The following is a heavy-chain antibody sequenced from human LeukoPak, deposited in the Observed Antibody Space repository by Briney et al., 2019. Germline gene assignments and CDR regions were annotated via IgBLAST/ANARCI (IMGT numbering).Heavy chain of an antibody. Sequence: SETLSLTCTVSSDSLSSYYWNWIRQVPGRGREWIGYIYYSGGTYYNPSLKGRFTISVDSAKNQFSLKLSSVTAADTAVYYCARSGHSYGTYYFDYWGPRSLVIVSS. CDR3: ARSGHSYGTYYFDY. V-gene: IGHV4-59*13. D-gene: IGHD5-18*01. J-gene: IGHJ4*02. CDR2: IYYSGGT. CDR1: SDSLSSYY.